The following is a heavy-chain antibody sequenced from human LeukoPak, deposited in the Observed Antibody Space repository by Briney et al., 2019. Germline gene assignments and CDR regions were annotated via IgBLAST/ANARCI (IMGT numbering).Heavy chain of an antibody. D-gene: IGHD3-3*01. CDR1: GSTFSSYA. CDR2: ISYDGSNK. V-gene: IGHV3-30*04. CDR3: ARVGLRSTYYFDY. Sequence: PGRSLRLSCAASGSTFSSYAMHWVRQAPGKGLEWVAVISYDGSNKYYADSVKGRFTISRDNSKNTLYLQMNSLRAEDTAVYYCARVGLRSTYYFDYWGQGTLVTVSS. J-gene: IGHJ4*02.